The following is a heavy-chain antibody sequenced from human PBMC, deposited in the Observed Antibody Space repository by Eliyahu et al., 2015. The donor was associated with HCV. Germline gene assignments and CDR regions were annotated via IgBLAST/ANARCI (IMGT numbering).Heavy chain of an antibody. CDR2: ISSSGSTV. Sequence: QVQLVESGGGLVKPGGSLRLSCAASGFSFXDHDMTWIRQAPGKGLGWLSYISSSGSTVYYADAVKGRFTISRDNAERSLYLQMSSLRAEDTAIYYCARDPRYMQGPYYYFDYWGQGTLVTVSA. CDR1: GFSFXDHD. D-gene: IGHD3-9*01. CDR3: ARDPRYMQGPYYYFDY. V-gene: IGHV3-11*01. J-gene: IGHJ4*02.